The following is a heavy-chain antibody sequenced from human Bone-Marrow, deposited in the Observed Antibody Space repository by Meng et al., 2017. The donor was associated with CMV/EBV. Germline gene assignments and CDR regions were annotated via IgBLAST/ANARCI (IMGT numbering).Heavy chain of an antibody. V-gene: IGHV3-48*04. D-gene: IGHD3-3*01. CDR1: GFTFSSYS. CDR3: ARRAYYDFWSGYYYYYYGMDV. CDR2: ISSSSSTI. J-gene: IGHJ6*02. Sequence: GESLKISCAASGFTFSSYSMNWVRQAPGKGLEWVSYISSSSSTIYYADSVKGRFTISRDNAKNSLYLQMNSLRAEDTAVYYCARRAYYDFWSGYYYYYYGMDVWGQGTTVTGSS.